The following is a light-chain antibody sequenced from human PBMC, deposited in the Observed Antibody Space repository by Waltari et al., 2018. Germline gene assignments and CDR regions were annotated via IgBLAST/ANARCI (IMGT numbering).Light chain of an antibody. V-gene: IGKV1-27*01. CDR2: AAS. CDR1: QAISNY. J-gene: IGKJ2*01. CDR3: QKYNSAPST. Sequence: DIQMTQSPYSLSASVGDRVTITCRASQAISNYLAWYQQKPGKVPKLLIYAASTLQSGVPSRFSGSGSGTDFTLIISSLQPEDVATYYCQKYNSAPSTFGQGTKLEI.